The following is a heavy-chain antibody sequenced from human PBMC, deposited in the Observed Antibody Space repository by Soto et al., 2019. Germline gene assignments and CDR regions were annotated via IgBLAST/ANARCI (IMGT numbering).Heavy chain of an antibody. D-gene: IGHD1-26*01. Sequence: GGSLRLSCAASGFTFSSYAMHWVRQAPGKGLEWVAVISYDGSNKYYADSVKGRFTISRDNSKNTLYLQMNSLRAEDTAVYYCARDDAGSYYLGYYYYGMDVWGQGTTVTGLL. CDR3: ARDDAGSYYLGYYYYGMDV. V-gene: IGHV3-30-3*01. J-gene: IGHJ6*02. CDR1: GFTFSSYA. CDR2: ISYDGSNK.